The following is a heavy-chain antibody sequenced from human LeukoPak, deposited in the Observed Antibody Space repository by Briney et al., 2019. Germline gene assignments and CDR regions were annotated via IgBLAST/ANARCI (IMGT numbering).Heavy chain of an antibody. V-gene: IGHV1-46*01. D-gene: IGHD3-22*01. CDR2: INPSGGST. CDR1: GYTLTTYY. Sequence: ASVNVSCKASGYTLTTYYMHWVRQAPGQGLEWMGIINPSGGSTSYAQKFQGRVTMTRDTSTSTVYMELSSLRSEDTAVYYCARGQYYYDSSGYPTPFDYWGQGTLVTVSS. CDR3: ARGQYYYDSSGYPTPFDY. J-gene: IGHJ4*02.